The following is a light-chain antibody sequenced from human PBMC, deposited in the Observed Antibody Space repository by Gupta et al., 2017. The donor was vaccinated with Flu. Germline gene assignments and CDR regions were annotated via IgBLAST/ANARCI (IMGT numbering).Light chain of an antibody. J-gene: IGLJ3*02. Sequence: QSVLTQPPSVSGVPGQRVTISCTGSTSNIGADYDVHWYPQLPGTAPKLLIYSNNNRPSGVPDRFSGSKSGTSASLVITGLQAEDEADYYCQSYDSSLSGYWVFGGGTKLTVL. CDR3: QSYDSSLSGYWV. CDR2: SNN. CDR1: TSNIGADYD. V-gene: IGLV1-40*01.